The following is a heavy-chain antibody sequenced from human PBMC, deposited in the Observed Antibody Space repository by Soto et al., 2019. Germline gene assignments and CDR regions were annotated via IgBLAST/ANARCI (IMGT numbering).Heavy chain of an antibody. CDR2: IYHGGTT. Sequence: SETLSLTCTVSGYSISSGSYCAWIRQPPGKGPEWIARIYHGGTTFYNPSLKSRITISVDTSNNQFSLKLTSVTAADTAVYYCARVHVMVVAGSTFDYWGHGTLVTVSS. V-gene: IGHV4-38-2*02. CDR1: GYSISSGSY. J-gene: IGHJ4*01. CDR3: ARVHVMVVAGSTFDY. D-gene: IGHD6-19*01.